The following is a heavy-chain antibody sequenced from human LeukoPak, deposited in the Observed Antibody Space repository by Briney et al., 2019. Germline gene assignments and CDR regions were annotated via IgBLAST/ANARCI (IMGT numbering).Heavy chain of an antibody. CDR3: AKEAFRNGYNLGWYFDL. D-gene: IGHD5-24*01. Sequence: GGSLRLSCATSGFTFDDYAMHWVRQAPGKGLEWVSGISWNSGSIGYADSVKGRFTISRDNAKNSLFLQMNSLRAEDTALYYCAKEAFRNGYNLGWYFDLWGRGTLVTVSS. J-gene: IGHJ2*01. CDR2: ISWNSGSI. CDR1: GFTFDDYA. V-gene: IGHV3-9*01.